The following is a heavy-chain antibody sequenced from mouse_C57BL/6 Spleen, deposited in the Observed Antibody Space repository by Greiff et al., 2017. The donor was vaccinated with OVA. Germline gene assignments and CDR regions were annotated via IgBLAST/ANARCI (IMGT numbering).Heavy chain of an antibody. D-gene: IGHD6-1*01. J-gene: IGHJ1*03. V-gene: IGHV1-52*01. Sequence: QVQLQQPGAELVRPGSSVKLSCKASGYTFTSYWMHWVKQRPKQGLEWIGNIDPADSETQYNQTFKDKATLTVDKSYNTAYMQLSSLSSEDSTVYYCARREAKEEWYLDVWGTGTTVTVSS. CDR2: IDPADSET. CDR1: GYTFTSYW. CDR3: ARREAKEEWYLDV.